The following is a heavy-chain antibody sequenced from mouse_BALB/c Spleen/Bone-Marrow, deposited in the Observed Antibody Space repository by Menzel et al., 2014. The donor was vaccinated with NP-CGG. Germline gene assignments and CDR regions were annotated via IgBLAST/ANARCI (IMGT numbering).Heavy chain of an antibody. CDR1: GFTFSSFE. V-gene: IGHV5-17*02. D-gene: IGHD2-1*01. J-gene: IGHJ1*01. Sequence: EVQGVESGGGLVQPGGSRKLSCAASGFTFSSFEMHWVRQAPEKGLEWVAYISSGSSTIYYADTVKGRFTISRDNPKNTLFLQMTSLRSEDTAMYYCARYYGNYSGYFDVWGAGTTVTVSS. CDR3: ARYYGNYSGYFDV. CDR2: ISSGSSTI.